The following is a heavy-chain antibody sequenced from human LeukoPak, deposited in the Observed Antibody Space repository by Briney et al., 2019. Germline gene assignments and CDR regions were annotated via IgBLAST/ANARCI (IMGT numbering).Heavy chain of an antibody. J-gene: IGHJ4*02. V-gene: IGHV3-33*01. CDR2: IWYDGSNK. D-gene: IGHD3-16*02. CDR1: GFTFSSYG. CDR3: ARDSPTFGGVIVHFDY. Sequence: GGSLRLSCEASGFTFSSYGMHWVRQAPGKGLEWVAVIWYDGSNKYYADSVKGRFTISRDNSKNTLYLQMNSLRAEDTAVYYCARDSPTFGGVIVHFDYWGQGTLVTVSS.